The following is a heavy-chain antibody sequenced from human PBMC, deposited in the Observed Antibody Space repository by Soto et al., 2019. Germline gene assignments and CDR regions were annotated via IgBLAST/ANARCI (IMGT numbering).Heavy chain of an antibody. CDR3: ARHRLEFWNRFDA. CDR1: GSSSSDSFY. CDR2: MYYSGRT. V-gene: IGHV4-39*01. D-gene: IGHD1-1*01. Sequence: SETLSLTCTVSGSSSSDSFYWAWIRQPPGKGLEWIGSMYYSGRTYYNPSLKSRVTISLDTSKNQLSLKLSSVTAGDTAFFYCARHRLEFWNRFDAWGQGRLVTVSS. J-gene: IGHJ5*02.